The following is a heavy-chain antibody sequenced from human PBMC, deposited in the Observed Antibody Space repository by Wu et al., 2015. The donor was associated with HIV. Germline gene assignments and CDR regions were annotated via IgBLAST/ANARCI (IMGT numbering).Heavy chain of an antibody. Sequence: QVQLVQSGAEVKKPGASVKVSCKTSGYTFSRFGITWVRQAPGQGLEWVGWISPYNGNTNRARKVQGRVTMTTDTSTNTAYMELRSLRSDDTAIYYCARGGIEYSSSSEYFQYWGRGRPWSPSPQ. J-gene: IGHJ1*01. CDR1: GYTFSRFG. CDR3: ARGGIEYSSSSEYFQY. CDR2: ISPYNGNT. V-gene: IGHV1-18*01. D-gene: IGHD6-6*01.